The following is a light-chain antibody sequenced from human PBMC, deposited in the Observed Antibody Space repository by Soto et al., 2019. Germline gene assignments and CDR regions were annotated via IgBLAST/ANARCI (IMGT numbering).Light chain of an antibody. V-gene: IGKV1-33*01. CDR2: DAS. CDR3: KQYDDLPPT. Sequence: DIQMTQSPSSLSASVGDRVTITCQASQHISTYLNWFQQKPGKAPELLIYDASNLVPGVPSRFSGSGSGTDFTFPISSLQPEDIATYYCKQYDDLPPTFGPGTKVDIK. CDR1: QHISTY. J-gene: IGKJ3*01.